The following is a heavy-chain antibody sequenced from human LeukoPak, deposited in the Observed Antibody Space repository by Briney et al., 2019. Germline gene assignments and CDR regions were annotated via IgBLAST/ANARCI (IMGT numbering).Heavy chain of an antibody. J-gene: IGHJ6*02. CDR1: GYTFTAYY. Sequence: GASVKVSCKASGYTFTAYYIHWVRQVPGQGPEWMGWINPNNGGTNYVQHRLIMTRDTSTSTVYMELIRLRSKDTAIYYCARDLWVKGGWPRYGMDVWGQGTTVTVSS. V-gene: IGHV1-2*02. CDR3: ARDLWVKGGWPRYGMDV. CDR2: INPNNGGT. D-gene: IGHD6-19*01.